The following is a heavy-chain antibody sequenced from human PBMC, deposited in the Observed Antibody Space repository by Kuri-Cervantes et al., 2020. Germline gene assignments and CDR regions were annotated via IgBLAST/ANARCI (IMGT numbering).Heavy chain of an antibody. D-gene: IGHD3-3*01. J-gene: IGHJ4*02. CDR1: GGSISNHY. CDR3: TRGQRFTFLGMVTGLNS. CDR2: IYSSGRSYSRWST. V-gene: IGHV4-4*07. Sequence: GSLRLSCTASGGSISNHYWSWIRQPPGKGLEWIGSIYSSGRSYSRWSTDYSPSLTSRDTISIYKSKNQFSLTLTSVTAADTALYYCTRGQRFTFLGMVTGLNSWGQGTLVTVSS.